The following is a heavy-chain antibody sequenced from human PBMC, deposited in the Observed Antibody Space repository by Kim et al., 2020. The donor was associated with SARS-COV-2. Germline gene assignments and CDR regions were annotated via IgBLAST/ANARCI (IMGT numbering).Heavy chain of an antibody. D-gene: IGHD3-10*01. CDR2: GSGCST. CDR3: AKDPGG. Sequence: GSGCSTYDSDSVKGRFTISRDKSKNTLYLQMNSLRAEDTAVYYCAKDPGGWGQGTLVTVSS. V-gene: IGHV3-23*01. J-gene: IGHJ4*02.